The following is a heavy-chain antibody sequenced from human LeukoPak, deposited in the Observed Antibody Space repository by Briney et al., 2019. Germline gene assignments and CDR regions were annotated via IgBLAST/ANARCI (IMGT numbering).Heavy chain of an antibody. D-gene: IGHD4-23*01. Sequence: SETLSLTYTVSGGSISSYYWSWIRQPPGKGLEWIGYISYSGNTNYYPSLKSRVTISVATSKNQLSLKLSSVTAADTAVYYCATTATHYGANEVIVPEYFFHWGQGTLVTVSS. CDR3: ATTATHYGANEVIVPEYFFH. J-gene: IGHJ1*01. CDR2: ISYSGNT. CDR1: GGSISSYY. V-gene: IGHV4-59*01.